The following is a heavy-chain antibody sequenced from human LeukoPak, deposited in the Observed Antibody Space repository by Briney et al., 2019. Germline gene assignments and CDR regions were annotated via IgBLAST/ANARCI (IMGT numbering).Heavy chain of an antibody. V-gene: IGHV3-23*01. D-gene: IGHD1-26*01. Sequence: GGSLRLSCAASGFTFSSYAMAWVRQAPGKGLEWVSTIGSSAGTTLYADSVKGRFTISRDNSKNTLYLQINSLRAEDTAVYYCARDRVGATDYFDYWGQGTLVTVSS. J-gene: IGHJ4*02. CDR1: GFTFSSYA. CDR2: IGSSAGTT. CDR3: ARDRVGATDYFDY.